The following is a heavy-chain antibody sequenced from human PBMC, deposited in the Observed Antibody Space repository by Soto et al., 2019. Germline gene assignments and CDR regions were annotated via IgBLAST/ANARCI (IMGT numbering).Heavy chain of an antibody. CDR2: ISYGGSNK. Sequence: GGSLRLSCAASGFTFSSYGMHWVRQAPGKGLEWVAVISYGGSNKYYADSVKGRFTISRDNSKNTLYLQMNSLRAEDTAVYYCAKDIFSRVIPHYYFDYWGQGTLVTVSS. D-gene: IGHD3-16*02. V-gene: IGHV3-30*18. J-gene: IGHJ4*02. CDR1: GFTFSSYG. CDR3: AKDIFSRVIPHYYFDY.